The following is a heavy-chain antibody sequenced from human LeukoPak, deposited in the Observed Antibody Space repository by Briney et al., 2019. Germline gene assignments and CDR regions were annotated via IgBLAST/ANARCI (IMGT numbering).Heavy chain of an antibody. V-gene: IGHV3-30*18. Sequence: PGGSLRLSCAASAFIFSSYDMHWVRQAPGKGLEWVAAISYDGSKQLYADSVKGRFTISRDNSKNTLNLQMNSLRDEDTAVYYCAKDGARYLLTYYFEYWGQGTLVTVSS. J-gene: IGHJ4*02. CDR2: ISYDGSKQ. D-gene: IGHD3-9*01. CDR3: AKDGARYLLTYYFEY. CDR1: AFIFSSYD.